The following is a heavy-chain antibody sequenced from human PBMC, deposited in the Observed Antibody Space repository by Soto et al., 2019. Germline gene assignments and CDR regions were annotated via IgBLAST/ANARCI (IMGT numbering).Heavy chain of an antibody. CDR1: GGSISSYY. CDR3: ARGNSAFDLLHDY. J-gene: IGHJ4*02. Sequence: SATLSLTCTVSGGSISSYYWSWIRQPPGKGLEWIGYIYYSGSTNYNPSLKSRVTISVDTSKNQFSLKLSSVTAADTAVYYCARGNSAFDLLHDYWGQGTLVTVSS. CDR2: IYYSGST. D-gene: IGHD3-16*01. V-gene: IGHV4-59*01.